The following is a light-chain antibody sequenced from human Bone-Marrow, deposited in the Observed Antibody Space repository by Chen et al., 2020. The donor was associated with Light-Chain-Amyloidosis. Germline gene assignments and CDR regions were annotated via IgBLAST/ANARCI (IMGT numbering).Light chain of an antibody. CDR2: WAS. J-gene: IGKJ3*01. CDR3: QQDYGTPFT. Sequence: DIVVTQSPDSLVVSLGERATINCKSSQSVLYNSDNKNYLAWYQQKPGQPPKLLIYWASFRESGVPDRFSGSGSGTDFTLTISSLQAEDVAVYYCQQDYGTPFTFGPGTKVNV. CDR1: QSVLYNSDNKNY. V-gene: IGKV4-1*01.